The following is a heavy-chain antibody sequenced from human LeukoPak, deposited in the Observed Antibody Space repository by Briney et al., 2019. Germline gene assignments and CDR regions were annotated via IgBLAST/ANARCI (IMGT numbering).Heavy chain of an antibody. CDR1: GGTFSSYA. J-gene: IGHJ4*02. D-gene: IGHD3-22*01. CDR3: AREADYYDSSGYYPQFDY. Sequence: ASVKVSCKASGGTFSSYAISWVRQAPGQGLEWMGRIIPILGIANYAQKFQGRVTITADKSTSTAYMELSSLRSEDTAVYYCAREADYYDSSGYYPQFDYWGQGTLVTVSS. V-gene: IGHV1-69*04. CDR2: IIPILGIA.